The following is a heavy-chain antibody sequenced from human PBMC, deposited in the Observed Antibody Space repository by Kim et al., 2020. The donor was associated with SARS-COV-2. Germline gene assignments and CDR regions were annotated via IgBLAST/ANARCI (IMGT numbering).Heavy chain of an antibody. V-gene: IGHV1-24*01. CDR1: GYTLTELS. CDR2: FDPEDGET. CDR3: ATQRSGRSAGFDWLLYRDYYYYGMDV. Sequence: ASVKVSCKVSGYTLTELSMHWVRQAPGKGLEWMGGFDPEDGETIYAQKFQGRVTMTEDTSTDTAYMELSSLRSEDTAVYYCATQRSGRSAGFDWLLYRDYYYYGMDVWGQGTTVTVSS. D-gene: IGHD3-9*01. J-gene: IGHJ6*02.